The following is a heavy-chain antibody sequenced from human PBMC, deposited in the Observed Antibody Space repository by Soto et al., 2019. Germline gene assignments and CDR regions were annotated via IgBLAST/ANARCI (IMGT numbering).Heavy chain of an antibody. CDR2: ISGSGGST. D-gene: IGHD4-17*01. J-gene: IGHJ6*02. Sequence: GGSLRLSCAASGFTFSSYAMSWVRQAPGKGLEWVSAISGSGGSTYYADSVKGRFTISRDNSKNTLYLQMNSLRAEDTAVYYCASEGYGGIDYYYYGMDVWGQGTTVTVSS. V-gene: IGHV3-23*01. CDR3: ASEGYGGIDYYYYGMDV. CDR1: GFTFSSYA.